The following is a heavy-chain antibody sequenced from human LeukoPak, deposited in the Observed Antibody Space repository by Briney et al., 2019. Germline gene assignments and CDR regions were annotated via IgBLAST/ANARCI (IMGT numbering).Heavy chain of an antibody. CDR3: ARDQPPYYDILTGHQTYYYYGMDV. Sequence: AASVKVSCKASGYTFTSYAMHWVRQAPGQRPEWMGWINAGNANTKYSQKFQGRVTITRDTSASTGYMELSSLSSEDTAVYYCARDQPPYYDILTGHQTYYYYGMDVWGQGTTVTVSS. D-gene: IGHD3-9*01. CDR1: GYTFTSYA. V-gene: IGHV1-3*01. J-gene: IGHJ6*02. CDR2: INAGNANT.